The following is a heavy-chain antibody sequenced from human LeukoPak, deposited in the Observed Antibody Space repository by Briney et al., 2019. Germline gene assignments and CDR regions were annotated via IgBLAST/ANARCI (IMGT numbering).Heavy chain of an antibody. J-gene: IGHJ5*02. CDR2: IYYSGST. CDR1: GGSISSYY. D-gene: IGHD3-10*01. Sequence: SETLSLTCTVSGGSISSYYWSWIRQPPGKGLEWVGYIYYSGSTNYNPSLKSRVTISVDKSTNQFSLKLSSVTAADTAVYYCARDLITMVRGVITNWFDPWGQGTLVTVSS. CDR3: ARDLITMVRGVITNWFDP. V-gene: IGHV4-59*01.